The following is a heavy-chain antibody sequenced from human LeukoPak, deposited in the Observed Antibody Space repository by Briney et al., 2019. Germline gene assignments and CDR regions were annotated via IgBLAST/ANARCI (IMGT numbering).Heavy chain of an antibody. CDR3: ARAAYSSSYAAGY. CDR2: IIPIFGTA. J-gene: IGHJ4*02. V-gene: IGHV1-69*13. D-gene: IGHD6-6*01. CDR1: GGTFSTYA. Sequence: ASVKVSCKASGGTFSTYAISWVRQAPGQGLEWMGGIIPIFGTANYAQKFQGRVTVTADESTSTAYMELSSLRSEDTAVYYCARAAYSSSYAAGYWGQGTLVTVSS.